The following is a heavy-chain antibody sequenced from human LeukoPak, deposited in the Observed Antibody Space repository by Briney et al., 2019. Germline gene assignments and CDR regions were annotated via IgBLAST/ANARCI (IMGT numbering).Heavy chain of an antibody. V-gene: IGHV3-53*01. CDR2: IYSGGST. CDR3: ARGDGYNFFDY. J-gene: IGHJ4*02. CDR1: GFTVSSNY. D-gene: IGHD5-24*01. Sequence: GGSLRLSCAASGFTVSSNYMSWVRQAPGKGLEWVSVIYSGGSTYYADSVKGRFTISRDNSKNTLYLQMKSLRAEDTAVYYCARGDGYNFFDYWGQGTLVTVSS.